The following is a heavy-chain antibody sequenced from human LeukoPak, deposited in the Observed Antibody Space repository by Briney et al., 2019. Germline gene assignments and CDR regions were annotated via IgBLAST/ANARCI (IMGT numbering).Heavy chain of an antibody. CDR1: GFIFRNAW. J-gene: IGHJ4*02. CDR2: IKTRTDGETT. Sequence: GGSLRLSCAASGFIFRNAWMSWVRQAPVKGLDWVGRIKTRTDGETTAYAGPVKGGFTVSRDDSKNTLYLQMNSLKTEDTAVYYCTTEDYSDYGSLFGLRDYWGRGTLVTVSS. CDR3: TTEDYSDYGSLFGLRDY. V-gene: IGHV3-15*01. D-gene: IGHD4-11*01.